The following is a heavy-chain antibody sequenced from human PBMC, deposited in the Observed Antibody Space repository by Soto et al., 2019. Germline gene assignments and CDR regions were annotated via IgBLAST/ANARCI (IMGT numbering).Heavy chain of an antibody. D-gene: IGHD3-16*02. Sequence: QVQLVQSGAEVKKPGASVKVSCKASGYIFIRYGISWVREAPGQGLEWMGWISAYKGDTNYAQKVPGRVTMTTDTSTSTAYMEVRSLRFDDTAVYYCARTSYVWGSYRSDDALDIWGQGTMVTVSS. J-gene: IGHJ3*02. CDR3: ARTSYVWGSYRSDDALDI. V-gene: IGHV1-18*01. CDR2: ISAYKGDT. CDR1: GYIFIRYG.